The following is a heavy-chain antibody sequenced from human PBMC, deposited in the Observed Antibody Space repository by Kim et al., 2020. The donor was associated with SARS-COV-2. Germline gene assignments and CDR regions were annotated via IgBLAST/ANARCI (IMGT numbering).Heavy chain of an antibody. CDR1: GFPFSNFA. D-gene: IGHD2-21*01. CDR3: AKHIGSDY. CDR2: IRTNVGST. Sequence: GGSLRLSCAASGFPFSNFAMSWVRQAPGKGLEWVSTIRTNVGSTFYADSVKGRFTISRDNSKNTLYLQMDSLRADDTAVYYCAKHIGSDYWGQGTLVNVS. V-gene: IGHV3-23*01. J-gene: IGHJ4*02.